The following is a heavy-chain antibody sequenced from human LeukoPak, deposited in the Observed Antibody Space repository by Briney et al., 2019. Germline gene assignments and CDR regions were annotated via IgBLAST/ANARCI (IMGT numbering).Heavy chain of an antibody. CDR3: ARDRGYNDAFDI. D-gene: IGHD5-24*01. CDR2: ISYDGSNK. Sequence: GGSLRLSCAASGFTVSSNYMSWVRQAPGKGLEWVAVISYDGSNKYYADSVKGRFTISRDNSKNTLYLQMNSLRAEDTAVYYCARDRGYNDAFDIWGQGTMVTASS. CDR1: GFTVSSNY. V-gene: IGHV3-30-3*01. J-gene: IGHJ3*02.